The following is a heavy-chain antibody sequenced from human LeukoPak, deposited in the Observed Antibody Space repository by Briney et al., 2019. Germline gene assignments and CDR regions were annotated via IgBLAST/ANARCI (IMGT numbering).Heavy chain of an antibody. CDR2: IIPIFGTA. CDR3: ARDQLELRGNWFDP. V-gene: IGHV1-69*05. CDR1: GGTFSSYA. D-gene: IGHD1-7*01. J-gene: IGHJ5*02. Sequence: ASVKVSCKASGGTFSSYAISWVRQAPGQGLEWMGGIIPIFGTANYAQKFQGRVTITTDVSTSTAYMELSSLRSEDTAVYYCARDQLELRGNWFDPWGQGTLVTVSS.